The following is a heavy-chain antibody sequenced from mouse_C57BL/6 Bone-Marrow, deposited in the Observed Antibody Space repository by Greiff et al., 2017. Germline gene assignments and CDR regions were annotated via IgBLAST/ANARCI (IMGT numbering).Heavy chain of an antibody. CDR1: GYTFTSYG. CDR3: AREELRRWWFAS. D-gene: IGHD2-12*01. CDR2: IYPRSGNT. Sequence: LVESGAELARPGASVKLSCKASGYTFTSYGISWVKQRTGQGLEWIGEIYPRSGNTYYNEKFKGKATLTADKSSSTAYMELRSLTSEDSAVYFWAREELRRWWFASGGQGTLVTVSA. V-gene: IGHV1-81*01. J-gene: IGHJ3*01.